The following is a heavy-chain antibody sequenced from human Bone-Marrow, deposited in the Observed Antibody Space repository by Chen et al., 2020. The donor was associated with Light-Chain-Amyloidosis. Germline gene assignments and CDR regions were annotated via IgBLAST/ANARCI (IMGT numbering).Heavy chain of an antibody. D-gene: IGHD1-7*01. CDR3: AKDGNWNYHWFDP. Sequence: EVQLVESGGGVVQPGGSLRLSCAASGFTFDDYAMHWVRQAPGKGLESVSLNRWDGGNTYYADSVKGRFTISRDNSKNSLYLQMNSLRTEDTALYYCAKDGNWNYHWFDPWGQGTLVTVSS. CDR2: NRWDGGNT. J-gene: IGHJ5*02. V-gene: IGHV3-43*02. CDR1: GFTFDDYA.